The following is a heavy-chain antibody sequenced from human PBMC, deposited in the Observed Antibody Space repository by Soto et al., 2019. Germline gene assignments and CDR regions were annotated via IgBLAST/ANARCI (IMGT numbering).Heavy chain of an antibody. Sequence: GGSLRLSCAASGFTFSSYGMHWVRQAPGKGLEWVAVISYDGSNKYYADSVKGRFTISRDNSKNTLYLQMNSLRAEDTAVYYCAKLAVAAAGSRNFDYWGQGTLVTVSS. CDR2: ISYDGSNK. J-gene: IGHJ4*02. CDR3: AKLAVAAAGSRNFDY. D-gene: IGHD6-13*01. V-gene: IGHV3-30*18. CDR1: GFTFSSYG.